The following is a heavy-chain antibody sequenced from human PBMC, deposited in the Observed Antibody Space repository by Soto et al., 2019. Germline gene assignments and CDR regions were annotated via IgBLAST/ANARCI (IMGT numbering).Heavy chain of an antibody. Sequence: SETLSLTCTVSGGSISSYYWSWIRQPPGKGLEWIGYIYYSGSTNYNPSLKSRVTISVDTSKNQFSLKLSSVTAADTAVYYCARQKSSSRYYYYGMDVWGQGTTVTVSS. J-gene: IGHJ6*02. D-gene: IGHD6-13*01. CDR3: ARQKSSSRYYYYGMDV. CDR1: GGSISSYY. CDR2: IYYSGST. V-gene: IGHV4-59*08.